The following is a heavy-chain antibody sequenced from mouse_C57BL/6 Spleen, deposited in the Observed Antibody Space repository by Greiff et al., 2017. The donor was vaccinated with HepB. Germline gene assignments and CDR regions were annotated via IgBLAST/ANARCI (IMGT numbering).Heavy chain of an antibody. V-gene: IGHV1-15*01. J-gene: IGHJ4*01. D-gene: IGHD1-1*02. Sequence: QVQLQQSGAELVRPGASVTLSCKASGYTFTDYEMHWVKQTPVHGLEWIGAIDPETGGTAYNQKFKGKAILTADKSSSTAYMELRSLTSEDSAVYYCTRGSYGYAMDYWGQGTSVTVSS. CDR1: GYTFTDYE. CDR3: TRGSYGYAMDY. CDR2: IDPETGGT.